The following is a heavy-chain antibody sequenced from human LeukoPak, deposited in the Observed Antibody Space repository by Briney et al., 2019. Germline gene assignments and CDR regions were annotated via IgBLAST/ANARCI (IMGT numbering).Heavy chain of an antibody. CDR2: VRNDGFDT. V-gene: IGHV3-30*02. CDR3: ARVARGYDSSGYLGY. J-gene: IGHJ4*02. D-gene: IGHD3-22*01. Sequence: GTSLRLSCVTSGLTFTNHGFHWLRQAADKGLEWVAFVRNDGFDTYHSNSVKGRFTISRDNSKNTLYLQMNSLRAEDTAVYYCARVARGYDSSGYLGYWGQGTLVTVSS. CDR1: GLTFTNHG.